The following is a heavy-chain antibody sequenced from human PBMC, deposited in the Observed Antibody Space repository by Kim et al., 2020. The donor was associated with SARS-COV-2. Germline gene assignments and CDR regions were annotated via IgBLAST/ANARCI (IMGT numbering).Heavy chain of an antibody. CDR3: ARGVAAAADAFDI. V-gene: IGHV1-2*04. D-gene: IGHD6-13*01. J-gene: IGHJ3*02. Sequence: YAQKFQGWVTMTRDTSISTAYMELSRLRSDDTAVYYCARGVAAAADAFDIWGQGTMVTVSS.